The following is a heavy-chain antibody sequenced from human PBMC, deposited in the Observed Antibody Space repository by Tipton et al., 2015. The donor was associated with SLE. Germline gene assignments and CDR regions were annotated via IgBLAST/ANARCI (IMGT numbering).Heavy chain of an antibody. D-gene: IGHD6-19*01. CDR3: ERDKYSSGNAFDI. CDR1: GGSISSYY. Sequence: LRLSCTVSGGSISSYYWSWIRQPAGKGLEWIGRIYTSGSTNYNPSLKSRVTMSVDTSKNQFSLKLSSVTAADTAVYYCERDKYSSGNAFDIWGQGTMVTVSS. J-gene: IGHJ3*02. CDR2: IYTSGST. V-gene: IGHV4-4*07.